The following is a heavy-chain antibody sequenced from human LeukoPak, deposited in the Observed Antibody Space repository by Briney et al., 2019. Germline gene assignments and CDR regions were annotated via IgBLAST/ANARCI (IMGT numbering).Heavy chain of an antibody. CDR3: ARAGDNSGYDYEEIFDY. CDR1: GYTFTSYG. Sequence: GASVKVSCKASGYTFTSYGISWVRQAPGQGLEWMGWISAYNGNTNYAQKLQGRVTMTTDTSTSTAYMELRSLRSDDTAVYYCARAGDNSGYDYEEIFDYWGQGTLVTVSS. CDR2: ISAYNGNT. V-gene: IGHV1-18*01. J-gene: IGHJ4*02. D-gene: IGHD5-12*01.